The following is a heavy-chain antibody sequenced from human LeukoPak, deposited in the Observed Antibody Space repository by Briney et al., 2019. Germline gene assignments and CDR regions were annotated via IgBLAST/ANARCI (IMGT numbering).Heavy chain of an antibody. J-gene: IGHJ4*02. CDR1: GFTFSHFG. CDR2: IWSDATNQ. Sequence: PGGSLRLSCEASGFTFSHFGMHWVRQAPGKGLEWVAVIWSDATNQYYGDSVKGRFTISRDNFKKTVSLQMDSLRAEDTAVYYCAQDAQRGFDYSNSLEHWGQGSLVTVSS. V-gene: IGHV3-33*06. D-gene: IGHD4-11*01. CDR3: AQDAQRGFDYSNSLEH.